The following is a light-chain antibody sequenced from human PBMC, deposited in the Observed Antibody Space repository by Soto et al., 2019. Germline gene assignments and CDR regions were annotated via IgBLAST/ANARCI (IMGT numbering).Light chain of an antibody. CDR2: EVS. J-gene: IGLJ3*02. Sequence: QSALTQPASVSGSPGQSITISCTGTSSDVGGYNYVSWYQQHPGKAPKVMIYEVSNRPSGVSNRFSGSKSGNTASLTISGLQAEDEADYYCSSYTSSSWVFGGGTKVTVL. V-gene: IGLV2-14*01. CDR3: SSYTSSSWV. CDR1: SSDVGGYNY.